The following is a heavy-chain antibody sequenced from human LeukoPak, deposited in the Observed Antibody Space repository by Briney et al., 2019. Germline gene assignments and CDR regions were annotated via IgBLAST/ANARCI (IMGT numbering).Heavy chain of an antibody. D-gene: IGHD6-19*01. J-gene: IGHJ4*02. CDR3: ARPSFSSGWR. Sequence: GGSLRLSCAASGFTFSSYSMNWVRLAPGKGLEWVSSISSSSSYIYYADSVKGRFTISRDNAKNSLYLQMNSLRDEDTAVYYCARPSFSSGWRWGQGTLVTVSS. CDR2: ISSSSSYI. CDR1: GFTFSSYS. V-gene: IGHV3-21*01.